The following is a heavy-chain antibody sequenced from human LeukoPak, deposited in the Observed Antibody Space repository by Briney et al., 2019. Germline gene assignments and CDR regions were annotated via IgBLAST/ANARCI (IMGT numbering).Heavy chain of an antibody. D-gene: IGHD4-17*01. CDR1: GFTFSGSA. V-gene: IGHV3-73*01. CDR2: IRSKANSYAT. Sequence: GGSLRLSCAASGFTFSGSAMHWVRQASGKGLEWVGRIRSKANSYATAYAASVKGRFTISRDDSKNTAYLQMNSLRVEDTAVYYCAKDPNGDYVGAFDSWGQGTMVTVSS. J-gene: IGHJ3*02. CDR3: AKDPNGDYVGAFDS.